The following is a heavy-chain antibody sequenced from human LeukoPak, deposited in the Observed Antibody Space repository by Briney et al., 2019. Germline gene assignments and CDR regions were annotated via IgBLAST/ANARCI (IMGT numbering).Heavy chain of an antibody. CDR2: ISSSSSTI. CDR1: GFTFSSYS. J-gene: IGHJ3*01. V-gene: IGHV3-48*04. Sequence: QPGGSLRLSCAASGFTFSSYSMNWVRQAPGKGLEWVSYISSSSSTIYYADSVKGRFTISRDNAKNSLYLQMNSLRAEDTAVYYCARDCIEGPCDVWGQGTMVTVSS. D-gene: IGHD1-26*01. CDR3: ARDCIEGPCDV.